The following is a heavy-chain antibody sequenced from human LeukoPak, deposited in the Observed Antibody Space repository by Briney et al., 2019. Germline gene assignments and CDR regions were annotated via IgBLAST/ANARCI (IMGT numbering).Heavy chain of an antibody. V-gene: IGHV3-7*01. CDR2: MQPDGSTK. Sequence: GGSLRLSCAASGFSISNYWMTWVRQPPGKGLEWVATMQPDGSTKYYVDSVKGRFTISRDNAKNSLFLQMNSLRADDAAVFYCTDFDHFWGRGTLVTVSS. J-gene: IGHJ4*02. D-gene: IGHD3-3*01. CDR1: GFSISNYW. CDR3: TDFDHF.